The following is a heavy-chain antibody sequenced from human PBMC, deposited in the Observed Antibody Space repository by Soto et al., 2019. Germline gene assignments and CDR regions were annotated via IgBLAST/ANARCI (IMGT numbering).Heavy chain of an antibody. CDR2: INPATGAA. Sequence: QLHLVQSGAVVKKPGASVTVSCSASGYPVTAYYMHWVRQAPGRGLEWMGGINPATGAAKYTQTFQGRVTMTRDTSKSMVFMELGGLTSEDTAVFFCARGGGVGVAGSAAFDMWGQGTLVTVSS. V-gene: IGHV1-2*02. CDR3: ARGGGVGVAGSAAFDM. J-gene: IGHJ3*02. D-gene: IGHD3-3*01. CDR1: GYPVTAYY.